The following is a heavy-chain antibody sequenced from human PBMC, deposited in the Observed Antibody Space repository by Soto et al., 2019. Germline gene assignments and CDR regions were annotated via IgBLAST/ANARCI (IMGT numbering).Heavy chain of an antibody. CDR3: ASDTGDGTFDF. J-gene: IGHJ4*02. V-gene: IGHV1-3*01. CDR1: GYTFSSYA. CDR2: INAGYGNT. Sequence: QVHLVQSGAEVRKPGASVKVSCKASGYTFSSYAMHWVRQAPGQRLEWMGWINAGYGNTKSSQKFQDRDTISRDTSASTAYMELTSLRSEDTAVYYCASDTGDGTFDFWGQGTLVTVSS. D-gene: IGHD7-27*01.